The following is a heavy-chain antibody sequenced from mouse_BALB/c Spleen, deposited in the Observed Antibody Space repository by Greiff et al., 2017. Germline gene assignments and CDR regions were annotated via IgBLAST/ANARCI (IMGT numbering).Heavy chain of an antibody. J-gene: IGHJ4*01. D-gene: IGHD2-3*01. CDR2: ISCYNGAT. CDR1: GYSFTGYY. Sequence: LVKPGASVKISCKASGYSFTGYYMHWVKQSHGKSLEWIGYISCYNGATSYNQKFKGKATFTVDTSSSTAYMQFNSLTSEDSAVYYCARALYDGYYKDAMDYWGQGTSVTVSS. V-gene: IGHV1S34*01. CDR3: ARALYDGYYKDAMDY.